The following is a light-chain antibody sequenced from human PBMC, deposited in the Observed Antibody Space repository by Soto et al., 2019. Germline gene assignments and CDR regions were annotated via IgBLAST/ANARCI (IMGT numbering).Light chain of an antibody. CDR3: SSYAGSDVFV. CDR1: SSHVGAYNY. V-gene: IGLV2-8*01. CDR2: EVN. Sequence: QSALTQPPSASGSPGQSVTISCTGTSSHVGAYNYVAWYQQRPGKAPKLMIYEVNKRPSGVPDRFSGSRSGNTASLTVSGLQTEDEADYYCSSYAGSDVFVFGTGTKLTVL. J-gene: IGLJ1*01.